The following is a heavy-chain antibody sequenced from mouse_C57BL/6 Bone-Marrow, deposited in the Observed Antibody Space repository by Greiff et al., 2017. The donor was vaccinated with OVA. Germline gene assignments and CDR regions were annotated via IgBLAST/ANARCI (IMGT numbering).Heavy chain of an antibody. CDR3: ARSGGGFAY. J-gene: IGHJ3*01. CDR2: INPGSGGT. V-gene: IGHV1-54*01. CDR1: GYAFTNYL. D-gene: IGHD3-2*02. Sequence: QVQLQQSGAELVRPGTSVKVSCKASGYAFTNYLIEWVKQRPGQGLEWIGVINPGSGGTNYNEKFKGKATLTADKSSSTAYMQLSSLTSEDSAVYCCARSGGGFAYWGQGTLVTVSA.